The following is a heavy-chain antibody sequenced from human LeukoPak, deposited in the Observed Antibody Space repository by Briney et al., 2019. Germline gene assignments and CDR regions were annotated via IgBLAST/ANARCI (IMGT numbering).Heavy chain of an antibody. J-gene: IGHJ6*02. CDR3: AAEVGILTGYYHYGMDV. CDR2: IVVGSGNT. D-gene: IGHD3-9*01. Sequence: GASVKVSCKASGFTFTSSAMQWVRQARGQRLEWIGCIVVGSGNTNYAQKFQERVTITRDMSTSTAYMELSSLRSEDTAVYYCAAEVGILTGYYHYGMDVWGQGTTVTVSS. CDR1: GFTFTSSA. V-gene: IGHV1-58*02.